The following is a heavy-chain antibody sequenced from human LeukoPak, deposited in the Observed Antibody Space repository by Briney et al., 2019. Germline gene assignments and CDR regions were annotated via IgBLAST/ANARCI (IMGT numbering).Heavy chain of an antibody. CDR2: IYYSGST. V-gene: IGHV4-30-4*01. Sequence: SQTLSLTCTVSGVSISSGDYFWRWIRQPPGKGLEWIGYIYYSGSTYYNPSLKSRVTISVDTSKNQFSLKLSSVTAADTAVYYCARNNYGDSHFDYWGQGTLVTVYS. D-gene: IGHD4-17*01. CDR3: ARNNYGDSHFDY. CDR1: GVSISSGDYF. J-gene: IGHJ4*02.